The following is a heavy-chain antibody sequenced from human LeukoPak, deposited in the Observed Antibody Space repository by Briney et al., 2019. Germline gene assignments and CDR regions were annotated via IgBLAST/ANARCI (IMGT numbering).Heavy chain of an antibody. J-gene: IGHJ6*03. CDR1: GFTLSSYA. CDR2: ISDSGNT. CDR3: AKEYDYYYYYMDV. Sequence: GGSLRLSCAASGFTLSSYAMSWVRQAPGKGLEWVSAISDSGNTYHADSVKGRFTISRDSSKNTLFLQMNRLRPEDAAVYYCAKEYDYYYYYMDVWGKGTTVTVSS. V-gene: IGHV3-23*01.